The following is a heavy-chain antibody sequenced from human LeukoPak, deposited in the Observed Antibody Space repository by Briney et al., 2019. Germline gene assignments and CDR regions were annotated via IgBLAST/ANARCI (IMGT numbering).Heavy chain of an antibody. J-gene: IGHJ4*02. Sequence: SETLSLTCTVSGGSISSYYWSWIRQPAGKGLESIGHISTSGSTNYNPSLKSRVTMSVDTSKNQFSLKLSSVTAADTAVYYCARVRYSDSSVLTRKRSYFFDYWGQGTLVTVSS. CDR3: ARVRYSDSSVLTRKRSYFFDY. CDR1: GGSISSYY. V-gene: IGHV4-4*07. CDR2: ISTSGST. D-gene: IGHD3-22*01.